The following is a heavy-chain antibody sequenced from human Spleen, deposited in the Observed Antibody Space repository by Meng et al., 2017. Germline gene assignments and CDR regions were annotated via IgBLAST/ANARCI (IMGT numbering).Heavy chain of an antibody. V-gene: IGHV1-2*02. D-gene: IGHD2-2*01. J-gene: IGHJ3*02. CDR1: GYTFTGYY. Sequence: ASVKVSCKASGYTFTGYYMHWVRQAPGQGLEWMGWINPNSGGTNYAQKFQGRVTMTRDTSISTAYMALSRLRSDDTAVYYCARGGVPAAADAFDIWGQGTMVTVSS. CDR3: ARGGVPAAADAFDI. CDR2: INPNSGGT.